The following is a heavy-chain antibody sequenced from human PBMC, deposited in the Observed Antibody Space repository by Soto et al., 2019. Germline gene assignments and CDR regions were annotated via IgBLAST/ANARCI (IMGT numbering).Heavy chain of an antibody. J-gene: IGHJ4*02. D-gene: IGHD5-12*01. V-gene: IGHV4-61*01. CDR1: GGSVSSGSYY. CDR2: IYYSGST. Sequence: SETLSLTCTVSGGSVSSGSYYWSWIRQPPRKGLEWIGYIYYSGSTNYNPSLKSRVTISVDTSKNQFSLKLTSVTAADTAVYYCAIDSKRGYSDYDKLYYWSQGTLVTVSS. CDR3: AIDSKRGYSDYDKLYY.